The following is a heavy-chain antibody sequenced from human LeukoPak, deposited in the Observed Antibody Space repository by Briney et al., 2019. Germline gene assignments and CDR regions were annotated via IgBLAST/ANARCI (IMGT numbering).Heavy chain of an antibody. Sequence: GGSLRLSCAASGFTFSNYGMHWVRQAPGKGLEWVAFIRYDASNKYYADSVKGRFTISRDNSKNTLYLQMNSLRAEDTAVYYCTTDLWGGSHIWGQGTMVTVSS. V-gene: IGHV3-30*02. J-gene: IGHJ3*02. CDR2: IRYDASNK. D-gene: IGHD1-26*01. CDR1: GFTFSNYG. CDR3: TTDLWGGSHI.